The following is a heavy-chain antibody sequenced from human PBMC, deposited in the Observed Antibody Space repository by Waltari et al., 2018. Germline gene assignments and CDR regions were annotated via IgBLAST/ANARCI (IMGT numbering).Heavy chain of an antibody. J-gene: IGHJ4*02. Sequence: QVQLVESGGGLVKPGGSLRLSCAASGFTFSDSGFTFSDSYMGWIRQAPGKGLEWISDISRSGSPIYYADSVKGRFTVSRDNAKRSLYLQMNSLGAEDTAVYYCARYRVGARTFDYWGQGTLVTVSS. D-gene: IGHD1-26*01. V-gene: IGHV3-11*04. CDR1: GFTFSDSGFTFSDSY. CDR2: ISRSGSPI. CDR3: ARYRVGARTFDY.